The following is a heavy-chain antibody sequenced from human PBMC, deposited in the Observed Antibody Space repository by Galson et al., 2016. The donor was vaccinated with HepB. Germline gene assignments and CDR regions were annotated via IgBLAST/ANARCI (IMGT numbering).Heavy chain of an antibody. CDR1: GVTFNDYA. D-gene: IGHD3-22*01. CDR2: IIPIFGTV. J-gene: IGHJ3*01. CDR3: VGSYYYDSSGQAFDV. Sequence: SVKVSCKVSGVTFNDYAISFVRQALGQGLEWMGGIIPIFGTVSYAQNFQGRLTITADESTSTAYMELSSLRSEDTALYFFVGSYYYDSSGQAFDVWCQGTRVTVSS. V-gene: IGHV1-69*13.